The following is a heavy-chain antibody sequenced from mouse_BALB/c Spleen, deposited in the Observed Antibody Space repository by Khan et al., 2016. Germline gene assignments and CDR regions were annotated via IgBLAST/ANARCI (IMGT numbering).Heavy chain of an antibody. V-gene: IGHV3-2*02. D-gene: IGHD1-1*02. CDR1: GYSITSDYA. J-gene: IGHJ3*01. CDR2: ISYSGST. CDR3: SSSSHFGYGPAWFAY. Sequence: EVQLQESGPGLVKPSQSLSLTCTVTGYSITSDYAWNWIRQFPGNKLEGMGYISYSGSTSYNPSLKSRISITRHTSKNQLFLQLNYVATEDTATYFCSSSSHFGYGPAWFAYWGQGTLVTVSA.